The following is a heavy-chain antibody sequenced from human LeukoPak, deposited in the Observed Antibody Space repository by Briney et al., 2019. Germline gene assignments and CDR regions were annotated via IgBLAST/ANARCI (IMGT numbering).Heavy chain of an antibody. CDR1: GYTFTGYY. J-gene: IGHJ4*02. CDR2: INPNSGGT. D-gene: IGHD3-10*01. V-gene: IGHV1-2*02. CDR3: ARGDYYGSGSYSSHYFDY. Sequence: ASVKVSCKTSGYTFTGYYMHWVRQAPGQGLEWMGWINPNSGGTNYAQKFQGRVTMTRDTSISTAYMELSRLRSDDTAVYYCARGDYYGSGSYSSHYFDYWGQGTLVTVSS.